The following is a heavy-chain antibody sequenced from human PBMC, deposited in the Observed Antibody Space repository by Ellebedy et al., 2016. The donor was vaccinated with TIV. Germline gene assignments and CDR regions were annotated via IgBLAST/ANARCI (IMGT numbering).Heavy chain of an antibody. V-gene: IGHV5-51*01. CDR2: ISPGDSDT. Sequence: GESLKISXKSSGSRFVGYWIGWVRQMPGKGLEWMGMISPGDSDTRYSPSFQGQVTISADKALSTAYLQWSSLKVSDTAMYYCARTFNTGWLDYWGQGTQVTVSS. D-gene: IGHD6-19*01. CDR3: ARTFNTGWLDY. CDR1: GSRFVGYW. J-gene: IGHJ4*02.